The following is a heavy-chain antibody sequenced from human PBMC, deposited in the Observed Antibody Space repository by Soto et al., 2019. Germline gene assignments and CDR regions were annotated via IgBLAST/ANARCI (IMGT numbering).Heavy chain of an antibody. D-gene: IGHD3-16*02. J-gene: IGHJ4*02. Sequence: QVQLQESGPGLVKPSETLSLTCTVSGGSMSRFSWNWIRQPAGKGLEWIGRLYTSGDTTYNPSLKSRLTMSIDTSKNQFSLKLRSMTAADTAIYFCARGVSYRWVYWGQGTLVTVSS. V-gene: IGHV4-4*07. CDR3: ARGVSYRWVY. CDR1: GGSMSRFS. CDR2: LYTSGDT.